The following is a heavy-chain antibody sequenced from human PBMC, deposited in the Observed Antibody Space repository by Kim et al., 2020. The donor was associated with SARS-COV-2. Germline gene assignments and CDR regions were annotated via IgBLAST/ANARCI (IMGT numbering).Heavy chain of an antibody. V-gene: IGHV4-59*08. CDR1: GGSISSYY. Sequence: SETLSLTCTVSGGSISSYYWSWIRQPPGKGLEWIGYIYYSGSTNYNPSLKSRVTISVDTSKNQFSLKLSSVTAADTAVYYCARHQPITMIPHGAFDIWGQGTMVTVSS. CDR2: IYYSGST. D-gene: IGHD3-22*01. J-gene: IGHJ3*02. CDR3: ARHQPITMIPHGAFDI.